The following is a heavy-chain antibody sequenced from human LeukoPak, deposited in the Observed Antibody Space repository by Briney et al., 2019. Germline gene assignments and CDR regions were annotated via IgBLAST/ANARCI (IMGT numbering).Heavy chain of an antibody. CDR2: INEDGSTT. D-gene: IGHD6-13*01. CDR1: GFTFSTCW. Sequence: GGTLRLSCAASGFTFSTCWIHWVRQAPGKGLVWLSRINEDGSTTSYADSVKGRFTISRDNAKNTLYLQMNSLTVEDTAMYYCTRTGSAWYSWYFDLWGRGTLVTVSS. V-gene: IGHV3-74*01. J-gene: IGHJ2*01. CDR3: TRTGSAWYSWYFDL.